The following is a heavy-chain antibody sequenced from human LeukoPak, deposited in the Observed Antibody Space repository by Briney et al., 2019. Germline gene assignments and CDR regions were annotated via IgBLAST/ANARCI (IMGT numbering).Heavy chain of an antibody. D-gene: IGHD2-2*01. CDR1: GFTFSSYA. Sequence: PGGSLRLSCAASGFTFSSYAMSWVRQAPGKGLEWVSAISGSGGSTYYADSVKGRFTISRDNSKNTLYLQMNSLRAEDTAVYYCAKDGVVPAAIGRGPDDAFDIWGQGTMVTVSS. CDR2: ISGSGGST. V-gene: IGHV3-23*01. CDR3: AKDGVVPAAIGRGPDDAFDI. J-gene: IGHJ3*02.